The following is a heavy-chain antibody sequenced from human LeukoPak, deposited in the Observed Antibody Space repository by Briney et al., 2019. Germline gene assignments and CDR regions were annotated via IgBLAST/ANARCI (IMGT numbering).Heavy chain of an antibody. V-gene: IGHV3-23*01. CDR3: AKDGPYGSGSCPLGY. CDR1: GFTFSSYA. J-gene: IGHJ4*02. Sequence: GGSLRLSCAAPGFTFSSYAMSWVRQAPGKGLEWVSAISGSGGSTYYADSVKGRFTISRDNSKNTLYLQMNSLRAEDTAVYYCAKDGPYGSGSCPLGYWGQGTLVTVSS. CDR2: ISGSGGST. D-gene: IGHD3-10*01.